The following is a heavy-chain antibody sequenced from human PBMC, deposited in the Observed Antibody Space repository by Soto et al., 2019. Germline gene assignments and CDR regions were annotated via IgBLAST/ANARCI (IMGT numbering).Heavy chain of an antibody. CDR1: GFTFSSYS. D-gene: IGHD6-19*01. J-gene: IGHJ4*02. CDR3: ARGLDSSGSGNHDY. CDR2: ISSSSSYI. Sequence: EVQLVESGGGLVKPGGSLRLSCAASGFTFSSYSMNWVRQAPGKGLEWVSSISSSSSYIYYGDSVKGRFTISRDNAKNSLYLQMNSLRAEDTAVYYCARGLDSSGSGNHDYWGQGTLVTVSS. V-gene: IGHV3-21*01.